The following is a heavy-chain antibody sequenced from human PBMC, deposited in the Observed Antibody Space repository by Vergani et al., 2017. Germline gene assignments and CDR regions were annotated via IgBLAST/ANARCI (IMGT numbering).Heavy chain of an antibody. Sequence: QVQLVESGGGVVQPGRSLRLYCAASGFTFSSYGMHWVRQAPGKGLEWVAVIWYDGSNKQYVDSVKGRFTISRDNSKNTLSLQMNSLRPEDTAVYYCAREGGAAAGDNCFDPWGQGTLVTVSS. V-gene: IGHV3-33*01. CDR2: IWYDGSNK. D-gene: IGHD6-13*01. CDR3: AREGGAAAGDNCFDP. CDR1: GFTFSSYG. J-gene: IGHJ5*02.